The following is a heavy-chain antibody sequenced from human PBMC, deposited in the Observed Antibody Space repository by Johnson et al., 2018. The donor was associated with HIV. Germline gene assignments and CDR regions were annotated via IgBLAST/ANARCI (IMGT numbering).Heavy chain of an antibody. V-gene: IGHV3-30*04. D-gene: IGHD4-17*01. J-gene: IGHJ3*02. CDR3: AIDGTFGYGDYVGRAFNI. CDR2: ISYDGSNK. Sequence: VQLVESGGGMVQPGRSLRLSCAASGFTFSSYAMHWVRQAPGKGLEWVAVISYDGSNKYYADSVKGRFTISRDNSKNTLYLQMNSLRAEDTAVYYCAIDGTFGYGDYVGRAFNIWGQGTMVTVSS. CDR1: GFTFSSYA.